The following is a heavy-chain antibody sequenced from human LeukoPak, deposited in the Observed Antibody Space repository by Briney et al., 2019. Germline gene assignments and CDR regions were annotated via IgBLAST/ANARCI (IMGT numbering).Heavy chain of an antibody. CDR1: GFTFSSYG. CDR2: ISGSGGNT. CDR3: ATPAKTDYADY. Sequence: PGGTLRLSCAASGFTFSSYGMNWVRQAPGKGLEWVSAISGSGGNTYYADPVKGRFTISRDNSKNTLYLQMNSLRAEDTALYYCATPAKTDYADYWGQGTLVTVSS. D-gene: IGHD1-14*01. V-gene: IGHV3-23*01. J-gene: IGHJ4*02.